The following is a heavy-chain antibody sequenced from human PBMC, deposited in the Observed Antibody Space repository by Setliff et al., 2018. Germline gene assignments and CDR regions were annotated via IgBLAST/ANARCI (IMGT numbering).Heavy chain of an antibody. D-gene: IGHD3-10*01. J-gene: IGHJ6*02. Sequence: PGGSLRLSCAASGFTFSSYWMSWVRQAPGKGLEWVANIKQDGSEKYYVDSVKGRFSISRDNAKNSVFLQMNSLRVDDTATYYCIRSSSVHYYYGLDVWGQGTTVTVSS. CDR2: IKQDGSEK. CDR1: GFTFSSYW. V-gene: IGHV3-7*01. CDR3: IRSSSVHYYYGLDV.